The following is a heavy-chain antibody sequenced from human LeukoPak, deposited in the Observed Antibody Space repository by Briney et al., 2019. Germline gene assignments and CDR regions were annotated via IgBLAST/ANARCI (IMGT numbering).Heavy chain of an antibody. CDR3: ARARAVAGNY. J-gene: IGHJ4*02. D-gene: IGHD6-19*01. Sequence: PGGSLRLSCAASGFTFSSYEMNWVRQAPGKGLEWVSYISSSGSTIYYADAVKGRFTISRDNAKNSLYLQMNSLRAEDTAVYYCARARAVAGNYWGQGTLVTVSS. CDR1: GFTFSSYE. V-gene: IGHV3-48*03. CDR2: ISSSGSTI.